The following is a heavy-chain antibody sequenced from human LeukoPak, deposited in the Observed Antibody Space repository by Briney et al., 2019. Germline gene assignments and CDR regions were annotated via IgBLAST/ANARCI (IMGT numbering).Heavy chain of an antibody. CDR2: IYYSGST. CDR1: GGSISSGGYY. J-gene: IGHJ5*02. V-gene: IGHV4-31*03. CDR3: ARGGKQLAPLNWFDP. D-gene: IGHD6-13*01. Sequence: PSQTLSLTCTVSGGSISSGGYYWSWSRQHPGKGLEWIGYIYYSGSTYYNPSLKSRVTISVDTSKNQFSLKLSSVTAADTAVYYCARGGKQLAPLNWFDPWGQGTLVTVSS.